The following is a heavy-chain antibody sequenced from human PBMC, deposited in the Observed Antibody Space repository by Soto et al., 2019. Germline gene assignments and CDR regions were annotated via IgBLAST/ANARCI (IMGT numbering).Heavy chain of an antibody. J-gene: IGHJ4*02. CDR2: IYYTGST. D-gene: IGHD3-22*01. CDR3: ARAFDDNSGYYGALGY. CDR1: GASISSGDYY. Sequence: QVQLQESGPGLLKPSQTLSLTCTVSGASISSGDYYWSWIRQPPGKGLEWVGYIYYTGSTYYNPALKSRLTMSVDTSKNQLSLRLNSVTAADTAVYYCARAFDDNSGYYGALGYWGQGALVTVSS. V-gene: IGHV4-30-4*01.